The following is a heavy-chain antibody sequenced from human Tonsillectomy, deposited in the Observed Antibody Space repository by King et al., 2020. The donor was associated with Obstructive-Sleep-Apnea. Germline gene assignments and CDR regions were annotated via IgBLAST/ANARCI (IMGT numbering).Heavy chain of an antibody. Sequence: QLQESGPGLVKPSQTLSLTCAVSGGSISSGGYTWTWIRQPPGKGLEWIGYIDYSGTTYYSPPLKRRGTISVDTSNNQVSLKLSSLTAAVTAVYYCAREGFCSSTSCFDVWGQGTTVTVSS. V-gene: IGHV4-30-4*07. CDR1: GGSISSGGYT. J-gene: IGHJ6*02. D-gene: IGHD2-2*01. CDR3: AREGFCSSTSCFDV. CDR2: IDYSGTT.